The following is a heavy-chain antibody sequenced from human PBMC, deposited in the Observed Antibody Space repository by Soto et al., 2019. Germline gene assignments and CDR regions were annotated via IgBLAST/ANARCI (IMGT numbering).Heavy chain of an antibody. Sequence: ASVKVSCKASGYTFSNFAMHWVRQAPGQRLEWMGWINAGNCNTKYAQKFQGRVTMTRNTSISTAYMELNSLRVEDTALYYCARAPGFYGDFFDYWGQGTLVTVSS. D-gene: IGHD4-17*01. CDR3: ARAPGFYGDFFDY. V-gene: IGHV1-3*01. J-gene: IGHJ4*02. CDR2: INAGNCNT. CDR1: GYTFSNFA.